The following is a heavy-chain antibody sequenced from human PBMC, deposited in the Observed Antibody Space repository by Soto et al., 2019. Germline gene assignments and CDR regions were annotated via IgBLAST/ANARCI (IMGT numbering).Heavy chain of an antibody. CDR3: AHTWGLPFAY. Sequence: QITLKESGPTLVKPTQTLTLTCTYSGFSLRTTGVGVGWIRQPPGKALEWLGIIYWNDDKRYSPSLKSRFTLTSDISNSQVVLTMTNMDPLDTGTYYCAHTWGLPFAYWGQGTLVIVSS. J-gene: IGHJ4*02. CDR2: IYWNDDK. D-gene: IGHD3-16*01. CDR1: GFSLRTTGVG. V-gene: IGHV2-5*01.